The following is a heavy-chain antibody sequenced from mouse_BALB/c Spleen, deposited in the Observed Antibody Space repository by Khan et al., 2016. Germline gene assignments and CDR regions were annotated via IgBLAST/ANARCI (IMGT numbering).Heavy chain of an antibody. Sequence: EVQLVESGPDLVKPSQSLSLTCTVTGYSISSGYSWHWIRQFPGNKLEWMAYIHYSGSTNYNPSLKSRISITRDTSKNQFFLQLISVTTEDTATYYCTRGDYDGSVDWGQGTTLTVSS. CDR2: IHYSGST. V-gene: IGHV3-1*02. CDR3: TRGDYDGSVD. J-gene: IGHJ2*01. D-gene: IGHD1-1*01. CDR1: GYSISSGYS.